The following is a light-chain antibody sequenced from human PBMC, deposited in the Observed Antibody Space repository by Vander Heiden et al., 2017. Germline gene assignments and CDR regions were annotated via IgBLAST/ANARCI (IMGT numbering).Light chain of an antibody. CDR2: AAS. J-gene: IGKJ3*01. CDR1: QTIGKY. Sequence: DIQMTQSPSSLSASVGDRVTITCRASQTIGKYLNWFQHKPGKAPRLLIYAASTLQSGLPSRFSGSGFGTDFTLTISRLQPEDFATYYCQQSDSSSFTFGHGTKVNIK. V-gene: IGKV1-39*01. CDR3: QQSDSSSFT.